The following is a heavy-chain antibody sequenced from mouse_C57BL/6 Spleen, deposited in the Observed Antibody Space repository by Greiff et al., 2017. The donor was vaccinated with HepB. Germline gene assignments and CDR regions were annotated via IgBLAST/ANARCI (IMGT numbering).Heavy chain of an antibody. J-gene: IGHJ3*01. V-gene: IGHV7-3*01. CDR1: GFTFTDYY. Sequence: EVKVEESGGGLVQPGGSLSLSCAASGFTFTDYYMSWVRQPPGKALEWLGFIRNKANGYTTEYSASVKGRFTISRDNSQSILYLQMNALRAEDSATYYCASLYGNYVAWFAYWGQGTLVTVSA. CDR2: IRNKANGYTT. D-gene: IGHD2-1*01. CDR3: ASLYGNYVAWFAY.